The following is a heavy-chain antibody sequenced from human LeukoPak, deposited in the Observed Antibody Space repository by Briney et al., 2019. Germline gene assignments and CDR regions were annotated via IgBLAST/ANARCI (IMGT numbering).Heavy chain of an antibody. CDR1: GFTFSSYG. Sequence: GRSLRLSCAASGFTFSSYGMHWVRQAPGKGLEWVAVIWYDGSNKYYADSVKGRFTISRDNSKNTLYLQMNSLRAEDTAVYYCARDSPIEVVPPAIQGGDGGHDLGWFDPWGQATLAT. D-gene: IGHD2-2*01. CDR2: IWYDGSNK. J-gene: IGHJ5*02. V-gene: IGHV3-33*01. CDR3: ARDSPIEVVPPAIQGGDGGHDLGWFDP.